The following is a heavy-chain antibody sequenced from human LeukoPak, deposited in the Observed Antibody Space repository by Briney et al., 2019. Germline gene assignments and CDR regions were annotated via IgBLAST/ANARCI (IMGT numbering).Heavy chain of an antibody. CDR2: IYYSGST. D-gene: IGHD3-22*01. J-gene: IGHJ4*02. V-gene: IGHV4-30-4*01. CDR1: GGSISSGDYY. Sequence: SETLSLTCTVSGGSISSGDYYWSWIRQPPGKGLEWIGYIYYSGSTYYNPSLKSRVTKSVDTSKNQFSLKLSSVTAADTAVYYCAREGGFDDSSGSYWGQGTLVTVSS. CDR3: AREGGFDDSSGSY.